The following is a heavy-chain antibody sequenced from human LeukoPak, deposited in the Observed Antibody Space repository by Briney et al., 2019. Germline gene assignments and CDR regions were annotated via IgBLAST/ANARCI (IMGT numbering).Heavy chain of an antibody. D-gene: IGHD1-26*01. CDR3: ARHSRGRVLSGSSYVRSPFDY. V-gene: IGHV4-34*01. CDR2: INHSGST. CDR1: GGSFSGYY. Sequence: SETLSLTCAVYGGSFSGYYWSWIRQPPGKGLGWIGEINHSGSTNYNPSLKSRVTISVDTSKNQFSLKLSSVTAADTAVYYCARHSRGRVLSGSSYVRSPFDYWGQGTLVTVSS. J-gene: IGHJ4*02.